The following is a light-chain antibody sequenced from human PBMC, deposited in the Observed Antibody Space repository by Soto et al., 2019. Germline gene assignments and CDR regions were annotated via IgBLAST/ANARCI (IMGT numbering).Light chain of an antibody. V-gene: IGLV1-47*01. CDR3: AAWDDSLTGWE. CDR2: RNN. Sequence: QAVVTQPPSASGTPGQRVTISCSGSSSNIGSDYVYWFQLLPGTAPKLLIYRNNQRPSGVPDRFSGSKSGTSASLAISGLRSEDEADYYCAAWDDSLTGWEFGGGTKVTVL. CDR1: SSNIGSDY. J-gene: IGLJ3*02.